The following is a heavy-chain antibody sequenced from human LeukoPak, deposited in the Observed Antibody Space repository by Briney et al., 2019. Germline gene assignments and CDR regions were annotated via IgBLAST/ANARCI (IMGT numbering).Heavy chain of an antibody. CDR2: IEQDGSDK. D-gene: IGHD1-7*01. V-gene: IGHV3-7*01. J-gene: IGHJ4*02. CDR3: AKNSWNYGSFDY. Sequence: GGSLRLSCAASGFTFRNYWMTWVRQAPGKGLEWVAIIEQDGSDKYYLDSVKGRFSISRDSAKNSLFLQMNSLRAEDTAVYYCAKNSWNYGSFDYWGPGTQVTVSS. CDR1: GFTFRNYW.